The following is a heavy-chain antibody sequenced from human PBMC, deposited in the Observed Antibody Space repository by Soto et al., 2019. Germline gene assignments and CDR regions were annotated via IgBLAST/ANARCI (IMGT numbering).Heavy chain of an antibody. D-gene: IGHD3-10*01. CDR2: IKEDGSEK. Sequence: PGGSLRLSCATSGFTFSSYWMIWVRQAPGKGLEWVANIKEDGSEKYYVDSVKGRFTISRDNAKNSLYLQMNSLRAEDTAIYFCAREAGGLITVRGVSYFDYWGLGTLVTVPS. CDR1: GFTFSSYW. J-gene: IGHJ4*02. CDR3: AREAGGLITVRGVSYFDY. V-gene: IGHV3-7*03.